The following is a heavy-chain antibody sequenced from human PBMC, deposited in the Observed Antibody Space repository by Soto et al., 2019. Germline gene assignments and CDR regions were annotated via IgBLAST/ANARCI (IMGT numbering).Heavy chain of an antibody. Sequence: QVQLQESGPGLVKPSPTLSLTCTVSGGSISSGGYYWSWIRQHPGKGLEWIGYIYYSGSTYYNPSRKSRVTRSVDTSKNQFARKLSSVTAADTAVYYCATYGSGTYKPTTFDDWGQGTLVTVSS. CDR3: ATYGSGTYKPTTFDD. D-gene: IGHD3-10*01. J-gene: IGHJ4*02. CDR1: GGSISSGGYY. V-gene: IGHV4-31*03. CDR2: IYYSGST.